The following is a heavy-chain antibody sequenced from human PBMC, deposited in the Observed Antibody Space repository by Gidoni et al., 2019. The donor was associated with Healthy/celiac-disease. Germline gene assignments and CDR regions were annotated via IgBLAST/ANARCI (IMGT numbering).Heavy chain of an antibody. D-gene: IGHD4-4*01. J-gene: IGHJ5*02. CDR2: INHSGST. CDR3: ARYSRTRPRWFDP. Sequence: QVQLQQWGAGWWKPSETLSLTCAVYGGSFSGYYWSWSRQPPGKGLEGIGAINHSGSTNYNPSLKSRVPISVDTSKNQFSLKLSSVTAADTAVYYCARYSRTRPRWFDPWGQGTLVTVSS. CDR1: GGSFSGYY. V-gene: IGHV4-34*01.